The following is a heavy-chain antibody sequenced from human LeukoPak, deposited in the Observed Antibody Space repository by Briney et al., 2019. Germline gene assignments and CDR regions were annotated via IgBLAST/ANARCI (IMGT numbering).Heavy chain of an antibody. J-gene: IGHJ5*02. CDR2: IRHDGSNE. V-gene: IGHV3-30*02. CDR3: ARDWGRGTSGSGWYNWFDP. D-gene: IGHD6-19*01. Sequence: GGSLRLSCAASGFLFSDYGFHWVRQAPGKGLEWVALIRHDGSNEYYVDSVKGRFTTSRDNSQSTVHLQMNSPRVEDTAIYYCARDWGRGTSGSGWYNWFDPWGQGTLVTVSS. CDR1: GFLFSDYG.